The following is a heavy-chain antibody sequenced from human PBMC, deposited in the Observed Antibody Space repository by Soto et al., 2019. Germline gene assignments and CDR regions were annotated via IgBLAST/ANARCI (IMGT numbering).Heavy chain of an antibody. D-gene: IGHD6-13*01. J-gene: IGHJ5*02. CDR1: GGSISSNY. V-gene: IGHV4-59*01. CDR3: TRGSSWDDVDWFDP. CDR2: FYNSGST. Sequence: SETLSLTCTVSGGSISSNYWSWIRQPPGKGLEWIGYFYNSGSTNYNPSLKSQVTISVDTSKNQFSLKLTSVTAADTAVYYCTRGSSWDDVDWFDPWGPGTLVTVSS.